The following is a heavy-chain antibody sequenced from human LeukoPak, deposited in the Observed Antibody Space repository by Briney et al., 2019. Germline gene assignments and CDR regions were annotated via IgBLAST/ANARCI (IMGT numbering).Heavy chain of an antibody. CDR3: GSGDRSYFDY. CDR2: IYYSGST. J-gene: IGHJ4*02. CDR1: GGSISSSSYY. V-gene: IGHV4-39*07. Sequence: SETLSLTCTVSGGSISSSSYYWGWIRQPPGKGLEWIGSIYYSGSTNYNPSLKSRVTISIDKSKNQFSLKLSSVTAADTAVYYCGSGDRSYFDYWGQGTLVTVSS. D-gene: IGHD2-15*01.